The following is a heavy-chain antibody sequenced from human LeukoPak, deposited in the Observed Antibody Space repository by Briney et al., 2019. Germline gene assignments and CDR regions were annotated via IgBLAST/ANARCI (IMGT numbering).Heavy chain of an antibody. CDR2: INQDGSEK. Sequence: GGSLRLSCAVSGFPFSTFWMSWVRQAPGKGLEWVANINQDGSEKYYVDSVRGRFAISRDNAKNSLYLQMNSLRPEDTAMYYCTGETYYFDHGGQGALVTVSS. J-gene: IGHJ4*02. CDR1: GFPFSTFW. CDR3: TGETYYFDH. V-gene: IGHV3-7*04.